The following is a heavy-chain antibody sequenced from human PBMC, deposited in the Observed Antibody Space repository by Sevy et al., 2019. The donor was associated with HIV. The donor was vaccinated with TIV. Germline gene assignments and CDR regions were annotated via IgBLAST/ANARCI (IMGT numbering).Heavy chain of an antibody. D-gene: IGHD2-2*01. V-gene: IGHV4-34*01. CDR3: ARGRRAYVVVVPSTVPFDY. CDR2: INQTGSL. J-gene: IGHJ4*02. Sequence: SETLSLTCAVSGGSFSGYFWNWIRQSPGKGLEWIGEINQTGSLKYNPSPKSRVTISVAASKGQLSLHLRSVTAADTAVYYCARGRRAYVVVVPSTVPFDYWGRGTLVTVSS. CDR1: GGSFSGYF.